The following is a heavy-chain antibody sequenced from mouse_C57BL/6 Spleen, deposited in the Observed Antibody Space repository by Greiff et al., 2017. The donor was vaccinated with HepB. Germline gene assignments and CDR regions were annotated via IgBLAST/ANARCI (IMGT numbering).Heavy chain of an antibody. Sequence: VQLQQSGAELARPGASVKLSCKASGYTFTSYGISWVKQRTGQGLEWIGEIYPRSGNTYYNEKFKGKATLTADKSSSTAYMELRSLTSEDSAVYFCAREPYDYEGDYYAMDYWGQGTSVTVSS. CDR3: AREPYDYEGDYYAMDY. CDR1: GYTFTSYG. J-gene: IGHJ4*01. V-gene: IGHV1-81*01. D-gene: IGHD2-4*01. CDR2: IYPRSGNT.